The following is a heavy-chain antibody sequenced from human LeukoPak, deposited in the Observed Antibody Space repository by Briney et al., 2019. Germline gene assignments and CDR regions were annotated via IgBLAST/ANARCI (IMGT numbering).Heavy chain of an antibody. Sequence: SGTLSLTCAVSGGSISSSNWWSWVRRPPGKGMEWIGEIYHSGSTNYNPSLKCRVTISVDKSMNQFSLQLSSVTAADTSVYYCATSQTYCSSTSCYTVGWNYWGQGTLVTVSS. D-gene: IGHD2-2*02. CDR1: GGSISSSNW. CDR3: ATSQTYCSSTSCYTVGWNY. J-gene: IGHJ4*02. V-gene: IGHV4-4*02. CDR2: IYHSGST.